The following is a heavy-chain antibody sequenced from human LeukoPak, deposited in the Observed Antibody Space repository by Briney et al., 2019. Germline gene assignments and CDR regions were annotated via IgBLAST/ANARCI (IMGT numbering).Heavy chain of an antibody. CDR1: GGSISSYY. J-gene: IGHJ4*02. D-gene: IGHD3-22*01. CDR2: IYTSGGT. Sequence: PSETLSLTCTVSGGSISSYYWSWIRQPAGKGLEWIGRIYTSGGTNYNPSLKSRVTMSVDTSKNQFSLKLSSVTAADTAVYYCARTGYYYDSSGYYSDYWGQGTLVTVSS. CDR3: ARTGYYYDSSGYYSDY. V-gene: IGHV4-4*07.